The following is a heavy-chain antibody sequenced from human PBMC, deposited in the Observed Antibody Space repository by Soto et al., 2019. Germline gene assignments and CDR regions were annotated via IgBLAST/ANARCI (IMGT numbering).Heavy chain of an antibody. V-gene: IGHV3-9*01. D-gene: IGHD3-22*01. CDR2: ISWNSGSI. CDR1: GFTFDDYA. Sequence: DVQLVESGGGLVQPGRSLRLSCAASGFTFDDYAMHWVRQAPGKGLEWVSGISWNSGSIGYADSVKGRFTISRDNAKNSLYLQMNSLRAEDTPLYYCAKGRGDSGYYSLFDYWGQGTLVTVSS. CDR3: AKGRGDSGYYSLFDY. J-gene: IGHJ4*02.